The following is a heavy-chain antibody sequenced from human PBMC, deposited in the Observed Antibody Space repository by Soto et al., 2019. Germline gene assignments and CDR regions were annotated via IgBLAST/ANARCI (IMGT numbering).Heavy chain of an antibody. CDR3: ARGGWRQIDY. J-gene: IGHJ4*02. CDR1: GGSIGSYY. Sequence: QVQLQESGPGLVKPSETLSLTCSVSGGSIGSYYWSWIRQPPGKGLEWIGYIYYSGSTNYNPSLKSRVPISVDTTKNQFSLQLSSVTAADTAVYYCARGGWRQIDYWGQGTLVTVSS. CDR2: IYYSGST. V-gene: IGHV4-59*08. D-gene: IGHD3-3*01.